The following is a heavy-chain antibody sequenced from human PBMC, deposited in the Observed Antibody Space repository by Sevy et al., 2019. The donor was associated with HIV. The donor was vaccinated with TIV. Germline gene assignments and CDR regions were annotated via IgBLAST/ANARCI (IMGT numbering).Heavy chain of an antibody. Sequence: GGSLRLSCAASGFTFSKYSMSWVRQPPGKGLEWVSTLCFGCGEINYADSVKGRFTISRDNSKSSLYLQMNNLRPEDTAVYYCAREGGSKPHDYWGQGTLVTVSS. J-gene: IGHJ4*02. D-gene: IGHD2-2*01. CDR3: AREGGSKPHDY. CDR2: LCFGCGEI. V-gene: IGHV3-23*01. CDR1: GFTFSKYS.